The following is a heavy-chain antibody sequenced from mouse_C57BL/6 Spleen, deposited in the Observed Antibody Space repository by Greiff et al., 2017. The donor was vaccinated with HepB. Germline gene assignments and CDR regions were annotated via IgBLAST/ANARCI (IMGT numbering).Heavy chain of an antibody. Sequence: QVQLQQSGPELVKPGASVKISCEASGYAFSSSWMNWVKQRPGKGLEWIGRIYPGDGDTNYNGKFKGKATLTADKSSSTAYMQLSSLTSEDSAVYFCARWVEDDYDVWFAYWGQGTLVTVSA. CDR1: GYAFSSSW. D-gene: IGHD2-4*01. V-gene: IGHV1-82*01. CDR3: ARWVEDDYDVWFAY. J-gene: IGHJ3*01. CDR2: IYPGDGDT.